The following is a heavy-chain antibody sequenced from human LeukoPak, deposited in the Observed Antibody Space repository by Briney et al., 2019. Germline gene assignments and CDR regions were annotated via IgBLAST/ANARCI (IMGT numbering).Heavy chain of an antibody. D-gene: IGHD1-20*01. Sequence: GGSLRLSCAASGFTFSSYWMSWVRQAPGKGLEWVAVISYDGSNKYYADSVKGRFTISRDNSKNTLYLQMNSLRAEDTAVYYCAKDIGYNWNAQGYGMDVWGQGTTVTVSS. CDR1: GFTFSSYW. CDR2: ISYDGSNK. CDR3: AKDIGYNWNAQGYGMDV. J-gene: IGHJ6*02. V-gene: IGHV3-30*18.